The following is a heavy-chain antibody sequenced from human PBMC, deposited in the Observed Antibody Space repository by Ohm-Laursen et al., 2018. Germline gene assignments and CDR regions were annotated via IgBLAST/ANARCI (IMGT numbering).Heavy chain of an antibody. D-gene: IGHD3-22*01. CDR1: GHSIRSGYY. CDR3: AGEFYFDSSGYYY. Sequence: TLSLTCRVPGHSIRSGYYWGWIRQPPGKGLEWIGSIYPRGTTYYNPSLESRVALSVDTSKSQLSLNLTSATTADTAVYYCAGEFYFDSSGYYYWGQGILVIVSS. J-gene: IGHJ4*02. CDR2: IYPRGTT. V-gene: IGHV4-38-2*01.